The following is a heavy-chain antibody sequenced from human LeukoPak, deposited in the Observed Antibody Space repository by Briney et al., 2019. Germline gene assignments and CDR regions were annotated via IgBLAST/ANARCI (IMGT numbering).Heavy chain of an antibody. Sequence: GGSLRLSCAVSGFTFSSYGMHWVRQAPGKGLEWVAVISYDGSNKYYADSVKGRFTISRDNSKNTLYLQMNSLRVEDTAVYNCAKDRAAAAGTRAEYYDYYGMDVWGQGTTVTVSS. CDR1: GFTFSSYG. D-gene: IGHD6-13*01. J-gene: IGHJ6*02. V-gene: IGHV3-30*18. CDR3: AKDRAAAAGTRAEYYDYYGMDV. CDR2: ISYDGSNK.